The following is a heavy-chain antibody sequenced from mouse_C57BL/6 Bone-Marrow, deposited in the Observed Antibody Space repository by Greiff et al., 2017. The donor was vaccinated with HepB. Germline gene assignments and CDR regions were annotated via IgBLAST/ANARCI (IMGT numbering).Heavy chain of an antibody. CDR2: IYPRSGNT. Sequence: QVQLQQSGAELARPGASVKLSCKASGYTFTSYGISWVKQRTGQGLEWIGEIYPRSGNTYYNEKFKGKATLTADKSSSTAYMELRSLTSEDSAVYFCAREGVYYYGSSSFAYWGQGTLVTVSA. J-gene: IGHJ3*01. D-gene: IGHD1-1*01. CDR3: AREGVYYYGSSSFAY. V-gene: IGHV1-81*01. CDR1: GYTFTSYG.